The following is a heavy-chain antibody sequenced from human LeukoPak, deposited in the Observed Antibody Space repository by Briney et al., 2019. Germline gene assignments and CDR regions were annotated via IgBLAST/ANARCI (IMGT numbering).Heavy chain of an antibody. Sequence: GGSLRLSCEGSGFTFSNSAMNWVRQAPGKGLEWVSSISSSSSYIYYADSVKGRFTISRDNAKNSLYLQMNSLRAEDTAVYYCARELAATGVLVNWFDPWGQGTLVTVSS. CDR2: ISSSSSYI. CDR1: GFTFSNSA. J-gene: IGHJ5*02. D-gene: IGHD6-13*01. CDR3: ARELAATGVLVNWFDP. V-gene: IGHV3-21*01.